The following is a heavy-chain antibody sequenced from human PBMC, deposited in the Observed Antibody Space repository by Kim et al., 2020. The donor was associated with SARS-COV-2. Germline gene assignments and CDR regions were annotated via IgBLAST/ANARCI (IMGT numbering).Heavy chain of an antibody. V-gene: IGHV4-4*07. CDR2: IYTSGST. CDR3: ARDGMITFGGVIVTDWFDP. CDR1: GGSISSYY. D-gene: IGHD3-16*02. Sequence: SETLSLTCTVSGGSISSYYWSWIRQPAGKGLEWIGRIYTSGSTNYNPSLKSRVTMSVDTSKNQFSLKLSSVTAADTAVYYCARDGMITFGGVIVTDWFDPWGQGTLVTVSS. J-gene: IGHJ5*02.